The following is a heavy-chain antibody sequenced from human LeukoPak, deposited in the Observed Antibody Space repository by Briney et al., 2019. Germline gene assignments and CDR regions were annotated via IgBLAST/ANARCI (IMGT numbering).Heavy chain of an antibody. CDR2: FDPEDGET. J-gene: IGHJ4*02. CDR3: AAKGITIFGMIFDY. D-gene: IGHD3-3*01. V-gene: IGHV1-24*01. Sequence: ASVKVSCMVSGYTLTELSMHWVRQAPGKGLEWMGGFDPEDGETIYAQKFQGRVTMTEDTSTDTAYMELSSLRSEDTAVYYCAAKGITIFGMIFDYWGQGTLVTVSS. CDR1: GYTLTELS.